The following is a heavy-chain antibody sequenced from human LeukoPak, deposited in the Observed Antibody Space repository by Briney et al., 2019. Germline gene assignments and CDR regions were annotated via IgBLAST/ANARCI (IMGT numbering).Heavy chain of an antibody. V-gene: IGHV4-4*02. CDR3: ARDSELMVRGVAGRWFDP. Sequence: KASGTLSLTCAVSGGSISSSNWWSWVRQPPGKGLEWIGEIYHSGSTNYNPSLKSRVTIVDKSKNQFSLKLSSVTAADTAVYYCARDSELMVRGVAGRWFDPWGQGTLVTVSS. D-gene: IGHD3-10*01. J-gene: IGHJ5*02. CDR2: IYHSGST. CDR1: GGSISSSNW.